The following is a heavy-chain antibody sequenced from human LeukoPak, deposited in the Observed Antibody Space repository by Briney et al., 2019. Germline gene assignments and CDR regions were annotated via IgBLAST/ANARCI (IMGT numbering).Heavy chain of an antibody. Sequence: ASVKVSCKASGYTFTGYYMHWVRQAPGQGLEWMGWINPNSGGTNYAQKFQGWVTMTRDTSISTAYMELSRLRSDDTAVYCCARALYCSSTSCRSGMDVWGQGTTVTVSS. CDR1: GYTFTGYY. V-gene: IGHV1-2*04. CDR3: ARALYCSSTSCRSGMDV. CDR2: INPNSGGT. J-gene: IGHJ6*02. D-gene: IGHD2-2*01.